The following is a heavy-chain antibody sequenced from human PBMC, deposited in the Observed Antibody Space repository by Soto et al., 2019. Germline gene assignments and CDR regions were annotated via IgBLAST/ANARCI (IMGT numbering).Heavy chain of an antibody. CDR1: GYIFVNYG. J-gene: IGHJ6*02. CDR3: VMVDNYVPPTPQYV. D-gene: IGHD3-16*01. V-gene: IGHV1-18*01. Sequence: QGQLVQSGDEVKKPGASVKVSCKASGYIFVNYGIAWVRHAPRQGLEWMGWISPYTGNTHSASKVQGRLTMTTDTYTSTAYMDLGSLTSDYTAVYYSVMVDNYVPPTPQYVWGQGTTVTVSS. CDR2: ISPYTGNT.